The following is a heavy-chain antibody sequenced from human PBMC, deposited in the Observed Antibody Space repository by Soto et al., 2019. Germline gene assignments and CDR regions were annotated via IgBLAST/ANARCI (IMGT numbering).Heavy chain of an antibody. D-gene: IGHD3-10*01. Sequence: EVQLVESGGGLIQPGGSLKLSCAASGFTVGNNYMSWVRQAPGKGLEWVSLIYSTGSPKYADSVKGRFTVSRAKAKTTLSLQMNSLRAEDTAVYYCAKDVMGSGSHYTSFGYWGQGTRVTVS. CDR3: AKDVMGSGSHYTSFGY. CDR1: GFTVGNNY. CDR2: IYSTGSP. V-gene: IGHV3-53*01. J-gene: IGHJ4*02.